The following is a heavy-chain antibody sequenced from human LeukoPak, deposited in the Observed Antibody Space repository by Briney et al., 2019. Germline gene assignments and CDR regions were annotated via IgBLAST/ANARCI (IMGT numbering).Heavy chain of an antibody. D-gene: IGHD6-25*01. CDR1: GGSFSGYY. J-gene: IGHJ4*02. CDR2: INHSGST. Sequence: SETLSLTCAVYGGSFSGYYWSWIRQPPGKGLEWIGEINHSGSTNYNPSLMSRVTISVDTSKNQFSLKLSSVTAADTAVYYCARLYSTGPFDYWGQGTLVTVSS. V-gene: IGHV4-34*01. CDR3: ARLYSTGPFDY.